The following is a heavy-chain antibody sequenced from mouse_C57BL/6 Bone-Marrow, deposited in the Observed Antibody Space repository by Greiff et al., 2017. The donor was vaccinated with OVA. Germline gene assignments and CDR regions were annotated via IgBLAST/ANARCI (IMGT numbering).Heavy chain of an antibody. CDR1: GYTFTSYW. V-gene: IGHV1-50*01. CDR3: AICFYYVYEDFDY. Sequence: QVQLQQPGAELVKPGASVKLSCKASGYTFTSYWMQWVKQRPGQGLEWIGEIDPSDSYTNYNQKFKGKATLTVDTSSSTAYMQLSSLTSEDSAVYYCAICFYYVYEDFDYWGQGTTLTVSS. D-gene: IGHD2-2*01. J-gene: IGHJ2*01. CDR2: IDPSDSYT.